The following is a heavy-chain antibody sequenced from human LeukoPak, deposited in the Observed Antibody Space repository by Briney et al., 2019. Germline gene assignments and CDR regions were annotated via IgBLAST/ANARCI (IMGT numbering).Heavy chain of an antibody. CDR1: GGSISSYY. CDR2: IYYSGST. J-gene: IGHJ4*02. Sequence: PSETLSLTCTVSGGSISSYYWSWIRQPPGKGLEWIGYIYYSGSTNYNPSLKSRVTISLDTSKNQFSLKMSSVTAEDTAVYYCASGSGSYSNPKTFDYWGQGTLVTVSS. V-gene: IGHV4-59*01. D-gene: IGHD3-10*01. CDR3: ASGSGSYSNPKTFDY.